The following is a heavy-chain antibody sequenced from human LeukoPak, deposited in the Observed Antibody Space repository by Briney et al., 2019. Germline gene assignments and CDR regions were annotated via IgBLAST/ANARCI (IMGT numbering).Heavy chain of an antibody. V-gene: IGHV4-39*01. CDR1: GGSISSSSYY. D-gene: IGHD3-22*01. J-gene: IGHJ4*02. Sequence: SETLSLTCTVSGGSISSSSYYWGWIRQPPGKGLEYIGSISYSGSTYYNPSLKSRVTISVDTSKNQFSLRLSSVTAADTAVYYCASLSKYYYESRGFFDYWGQGTLVTVSS. CDR3: ASLSKYYYESRGFFDY. CDR2: ISYSGST.